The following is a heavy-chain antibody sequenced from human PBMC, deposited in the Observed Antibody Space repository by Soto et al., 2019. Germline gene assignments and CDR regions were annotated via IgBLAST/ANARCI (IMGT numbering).Heavy chain of an antibody. D-gene: IGHD3-3*01. Sequence: SVKVSCKASGGTFSSYAISWVRQAPGQGLEWMGGIIPIFGTANYAQEFQGRVTITADKSTSTAYMELSSLRSEDTAVYYCAREMITIFGVVIPYGMDVWGQGTTVTVSS. CDR1: GGTFSSYA. V-gene: IGHV1-69*06. CDR3: AREMITIFGVVIPYGMDV. CDR2: IIPIFGTA. J-gene: IGHJ6*02.